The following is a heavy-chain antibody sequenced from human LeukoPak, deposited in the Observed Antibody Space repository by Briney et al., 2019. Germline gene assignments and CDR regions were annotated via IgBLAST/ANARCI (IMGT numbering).Heavy chain of an antibody. J-gene: IGHJ4*02. Sequence: SVKVSCKVSGYTLTELSMHWVRQAPGQGLEWMGGIIPIFGTANYAQKFQGRVTITTDESTSTAYMELSSLRSEDTAVYYCARLNSEDSSGYPTFDYWGQGTLVTVSS. CDR1: GYTLTELS. D-gene: IGHD3-22*01. CDR2: IIPIFGTA. V-gene: IGHV1-69*05. CDR3: ARLNSEDSSGYPTFDY.